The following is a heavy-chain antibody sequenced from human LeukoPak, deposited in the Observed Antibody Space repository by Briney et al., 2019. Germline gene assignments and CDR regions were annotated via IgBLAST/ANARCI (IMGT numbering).Heavy chain of an antibody. J-gene: IGHJ4*02. V-gene: IGHV3-30*18. CDR3: AKDRGFRSSSTSCYTGPLDY. Sequence: PGRSLRLSCAASGFTFSSYGMHWVRQAPGKGLEWVAVISYDGSNKYYADSVKGRFTISRDNSKNTLYLQMNSLRAEDTAVYYCAKDRGFRSSSTSCYTGPLDYWGQGTLVTVSS. D-gene: IGHD2-2*02. CDR1: GFTFSSYG. CDR2: ISYDGSNK.